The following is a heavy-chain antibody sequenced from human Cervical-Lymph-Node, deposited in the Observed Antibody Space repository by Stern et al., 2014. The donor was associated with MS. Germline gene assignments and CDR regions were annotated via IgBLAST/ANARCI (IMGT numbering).Heavy chain of an antibody. J-gene: IGHJ4*02. CDR3: ARQGGPGSYGSGSHDY. D-gene: IGHD3-10*01. CDR1: GYSFTSYW. Sequence: EVQLVQSGAEVKKPGESLKISCKGSGYSFTSYWIGWVRQMPGKGLEWMGIIYPGDSGTSYSPSFQGQVTISADKSISTAYLQWSSLKASDTAMYYCARQGGPGSYGSGSHDYWGQGTLVTVSS. V-gene: IGHV5-51*01. CDR2: IYPGDSGT.